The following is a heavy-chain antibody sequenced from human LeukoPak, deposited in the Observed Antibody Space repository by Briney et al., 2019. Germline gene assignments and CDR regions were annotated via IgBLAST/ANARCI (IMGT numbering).Heavy chain of an antibody. D-gene: IGHD3-22*01. Sequence: GESLKISCKGSGYSFTSYWIGWVRQMPGKGLEWMGIIYPGDSDTRYSPSFQGQVTISADKSISTAYPQWSSLKASDTAMYYCAGDSSGYIHWFDPWGQGTLVTVSS. CDR1: GYSFTSYW. V-gene: IGHV5-51*01. CDR2: IYPGDSDT. J-gene: IGHJ5*02. CDR3: AGDSSGYIHWFDP.